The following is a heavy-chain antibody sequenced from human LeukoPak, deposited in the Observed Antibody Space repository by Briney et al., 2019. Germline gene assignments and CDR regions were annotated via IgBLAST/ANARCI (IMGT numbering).Heavy chain of an antibody. CDR1: GFTFSSYG. CDR3: ARIAAAGHDDWFDP. D-gene: IGHD6-13*01. CDR2: ISYVGSNK. V-gene: IGHV3-30*03. Sequence: GGSLRLSCAASGFTFSSYGMHWVRQAPGKGLEWVAVISYVGSNKYYADSVKGRFTISRDNSKNTLHLQMNSLRAEDTAVYYCARIAAAGHDDWFDPWGQGTLVTVSS. J-gene: IGHJ5*02.